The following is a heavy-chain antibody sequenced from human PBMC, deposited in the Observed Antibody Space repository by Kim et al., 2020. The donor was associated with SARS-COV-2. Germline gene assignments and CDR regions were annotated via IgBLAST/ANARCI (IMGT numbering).Heavy chain of an antibody. J-gene: IGHJ3*02. CDR2: GGSTT. V-gene: IGHV3-23*03. CDR3: AKDRLDI. Sequence: GGSTTYYADSVKGRFTISRDNSKNTLYLQMNSLRAEDTAVYYCAKDRLDIWGQGTMVTVSS.